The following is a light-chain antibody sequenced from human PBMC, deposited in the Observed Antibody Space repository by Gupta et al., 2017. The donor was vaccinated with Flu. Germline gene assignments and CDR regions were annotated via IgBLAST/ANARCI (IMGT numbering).Light chain of an antibody. CDR2: DDS. CDR1: RIGSKS. Sequence: GKTATITCGGNRIGSKSVHWYQQKPGQAPVLVVYDDSVRPSGIPERFSGSNSGNTTTLTISRVEAGDEADFYCQVWDSSSDRVVFGGGTKVTVL. V-gene: IGLV3-21*03. CDR3: QVWDSSSDRVV. J-gene: IGLJ2*01.